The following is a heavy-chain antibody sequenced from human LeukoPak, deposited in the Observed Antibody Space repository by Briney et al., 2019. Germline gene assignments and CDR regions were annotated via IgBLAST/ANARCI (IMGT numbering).Heavy chain of an antibody. CDR1: GFTFSSYS. J-gene: IGHJ3*02. CDR3: AKGRASGAFDI. CDR2: ISSSSSYI. Sequence: GGSLRLSCAASGFTFSSYSMNWVRQAPGKGLEWVSSISSSSSYIYYADSVKGRFTISRDNAKNSLYLQMNSLRAEDTAVYYCAKGRASGAFDIWGQGTMVTVSS. V-gene: IGHV3-21*01.